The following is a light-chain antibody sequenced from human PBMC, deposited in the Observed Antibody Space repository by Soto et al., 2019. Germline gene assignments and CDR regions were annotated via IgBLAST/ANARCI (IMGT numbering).Light chain of an antibody. CDR2: DAS. Sequence: EIVLTQSPATLSLSPGERATLSCRASQSVSSYLAWYQQKPGQAPRLLIYDASNRATGIPARFSGSGSGTDFTLTISSLQSEDFAIYYCQQYDNWLPLTFGGGTKVDIK. CDR3: QQYDNWLPLT. V-gene: IGKV3-11*01. J-gene: IGKJ4*01. CDR1: QSVSSY.